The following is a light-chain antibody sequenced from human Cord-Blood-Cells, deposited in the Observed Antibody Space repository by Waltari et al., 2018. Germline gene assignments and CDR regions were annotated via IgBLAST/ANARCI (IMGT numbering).Light chain of an antibody. J-gene: IGLJ3*02. CDR3: SSYTSSSTWV. CDR2: EVS. V-gene: IGLV2-14*01. Sequence: QPASVSGSPGQSITISCTGTSSDVGGYNYVSWYQQHPGKAPKPMIYEVSNRPSGVSNRFSGSKSGNTASLTISGLQAEDEADYYCSSYTSSSTWVFGGGTKLTVL. CDR1: SSDVGGYNY.